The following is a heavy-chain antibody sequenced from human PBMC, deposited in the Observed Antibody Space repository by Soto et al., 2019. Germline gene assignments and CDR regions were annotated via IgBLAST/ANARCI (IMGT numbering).Heavy chain of an antibody. CDR3: AADTTMIAGGGY. D-gene: IGHD3-22*01. V-gene: IGHV1-58*01. Sequence: SVKVSCKASGFTFTSSAVQWVRQARGQRLEWIGWIVVGSGNTNYAQKFHERVTITRDMSTSTAYMELSRLRSEDTAVYYCAADTTMIAGGGYWGQGTLVTVSS. CDR1: GFTFTSSA. CDR2: IVVGSGNT. J-gene: IGHJ4*02.